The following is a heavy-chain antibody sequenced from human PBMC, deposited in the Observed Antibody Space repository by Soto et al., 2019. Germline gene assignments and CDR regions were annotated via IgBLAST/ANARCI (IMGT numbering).Heavy chain of an antibody. Sequence: HGESLKISCKGSGYDFCAYWINWVRQMPGKGLEWMGTIYPGDSDVRYSPSFQGQVTISVDKSISIAYLQWSSLKAADTAIYYCARTDYGSGTFDSWGQGTLVTVSS. CDR2: IYPGDSDV. D-gene: IGHD3-10*01. CDR1: GYDFCAYW. V-gene: IGHV5-51*01. CDR3: ARTDYGSGTFDS. J-gene: IGHJ4*02.